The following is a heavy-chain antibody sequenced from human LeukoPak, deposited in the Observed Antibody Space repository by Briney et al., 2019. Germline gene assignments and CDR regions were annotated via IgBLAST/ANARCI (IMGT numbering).Heavy chain of an antibody. J-gene: IGHJ3*02. CDR3: TGLRFLEGPEAFDI. D-gene: IGHD3-3*01. CDR1: GFTFGDYA. V-gene: IGHV3-49*04. CDR2: IRSKAYGGTT. Sequence: PGRSLRLSCTASGFTFGDYAMSWVRQAPGKGLEWVGFIRSKAYGGTTEYAASVKGRFTISRDDSKSIAYLQMNSLKTEDTAVYYCTGLRFLEGPEAFDIWGQGTMVTVSS.